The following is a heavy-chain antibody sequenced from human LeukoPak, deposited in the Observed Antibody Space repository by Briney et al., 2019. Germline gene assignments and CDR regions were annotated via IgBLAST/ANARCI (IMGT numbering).Heavy chain of an antibody. V-gene: IGHV4-61*02. CDR2: IYTSGST. J-gene: IGHJ4*02. CDR3: ARGDPYSSFLFDY. Sequence: SETLSLTCTVSGGSISSGSYYWSWIRQPAGKGLEWIGRIYTSGSTNYNPSLKSRVTISVDTSKNQFSLKLSSVTAADTAVYYCARGDPYSSFLFDYWGQGTLVTVSS. D-gene: IGHD6-6*01. CDR1: GGSISSGSYY.